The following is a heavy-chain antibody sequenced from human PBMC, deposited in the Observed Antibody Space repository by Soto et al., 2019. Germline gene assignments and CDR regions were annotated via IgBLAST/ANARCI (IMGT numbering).Heavy chain of an antibody. D-gene: IGHD2-15*01. V-gene: IGHV4-31*03. CDR2: IYYSGST. CDR3: ARDSYCSGGSCYRAAFDI. CDR1: GGSISSGGYY. Sequence: QVQLQESGPGLVKPSQTLSLTCTVSGGSISSGGYYWSWIRHHPGEGLECIGYIYYSGSTYYNPSLKSRVTISVDTSKNQFSLKLSSVTAADTAVYYCARDSYCSGGSCYRAAFDIWGQGTMVTVSS. J-gene: IGHJ3*02.